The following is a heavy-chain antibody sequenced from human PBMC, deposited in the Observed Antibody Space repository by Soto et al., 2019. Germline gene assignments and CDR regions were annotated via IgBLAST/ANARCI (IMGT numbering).Heavy chain of an antibody. CDR3: ARDSAGITMVRGVIITPTKPSSYFDY. D-gene: IGHD3-10*01. CDR2: IWYDGSNK. CDR1: GFTFSSYG. V-gene: IGHV3-33*01. J-gene: IGHJ4*02. Sequence: GGSLRLSCAASGFTFSSYGMHWVRQAPGKGLEWVAVIWYDGSNKYYADSVKGRFTISRDNSKNTLYLQMNSLRAEDTAVYYCARDSAGITMVRGVIITPTKPSSYFDYWGQGTLVTVSS.